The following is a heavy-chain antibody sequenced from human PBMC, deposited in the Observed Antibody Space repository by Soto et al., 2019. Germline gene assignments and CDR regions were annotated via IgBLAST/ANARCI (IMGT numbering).Heavy chain of an antibody. CDR2: IYYSGST. V-gene: IGHV4-39*01. Sequence: PSDTLSLTCTVSGGSISSSSYYWGWIRQPPGKGLEWIGSIYYSGSTYYNPSLKSRVTISVDTSKNQFSLKLSSVTAADTAVYCCARHTPAISISDHWGQGTLVTVS. CDR1: GGSISSSSYY. CDR3: ARHTPAISISDH. D-gene: IGHD2-15*01. J-gene: IGHJ4*02.